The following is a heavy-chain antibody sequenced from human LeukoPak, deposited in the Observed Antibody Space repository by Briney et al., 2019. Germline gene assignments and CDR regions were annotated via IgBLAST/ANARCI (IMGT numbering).Heavy chain of an antibody. V-gene: IGHV4-61*02. Sequence: PSQTLSLTCTVSGGAISSADYYWSWIRQPAGKGLEWIGRIYTSGSTNYNPSLKSRVTMSADTSKNQFSLKLSSVTAADTAVYYCARDGGRGITIFGVDYYYYYMDVWGKGTTVTVSS. D-gene: IGHD3-3*01. CDR1: GGAISSADYY. CDR2: IYTSGST. J-gene: IGHJ6*03. CDR3: ARDGGRGITIFGVDYYYYYMDV.